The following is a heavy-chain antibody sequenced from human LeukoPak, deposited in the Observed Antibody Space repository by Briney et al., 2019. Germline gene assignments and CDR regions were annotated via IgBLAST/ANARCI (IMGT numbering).Heavy chain of an antibody. Sequence: SETLSLTCTVSVGSINSSSYYWAWIRQPPGKGLEWIGRIYYSGSTYYNPSLKRRVTLSVATSKNHFSLRLSSVTAADTAVYYCARLTHSYYSDTSGYYPYYYMDVWGKGTTVTVSS. CDR3: ARLTHSYYSDTSGYYPYYYMDV. D-gene: IGHD3-22*01. V-gene: IGHV4-39*02. CDR1: VGSINSSSYY. CDR2: IYYSGST. J-gene: IGHJ6*03.